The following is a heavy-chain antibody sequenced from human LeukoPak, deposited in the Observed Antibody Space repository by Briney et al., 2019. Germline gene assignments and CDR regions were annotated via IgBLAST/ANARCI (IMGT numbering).Heavy chain of an antibody. J-gene: IGHJ4*02. D-gene: IGHD6-13*01. CDR1: RFTFDDYA. CDR2: ISWNSGSI. V-gene: IGHV3-9*03. Sequence: GGSLRLSCAASRFTFDDYAMHWVRQAPGKDLESVSGISWNSGSIGYAESVKGRFTISRDNAKNSLYLQMNSLRAEDIALYYCAKIAAAGYFDYWGQGTLVTVSS. CDR3: AKIAAAGYFDY.